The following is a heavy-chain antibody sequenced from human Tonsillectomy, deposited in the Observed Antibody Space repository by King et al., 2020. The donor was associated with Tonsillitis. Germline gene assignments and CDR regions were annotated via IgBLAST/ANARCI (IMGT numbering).Heavy chain of an antibody. CDR1: GFTFSSYA. CDR2: IYSGGSST. J-gene: IGHJ5*02. Sequence: VQLVESGGDLVQPGGSLRLSCAASGFTFSSYAMSWVRQAPGKGLEWVSVIYSGGSSTYYADSVKGRFTISRDNSKNTLYLQMNSLRAEDTAVYYCAKVGGVGWFDPWGQGTLVTVSS. CDR3: AKVGGVGWFDP. D-gene: IGHD3-16*01. V-gene: IGHV3-23*03.